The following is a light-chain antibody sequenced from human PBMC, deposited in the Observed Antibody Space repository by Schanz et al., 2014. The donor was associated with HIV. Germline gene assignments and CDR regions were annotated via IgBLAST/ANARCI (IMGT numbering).Light chain of an antibody. CDR1: YSNIGNNY. CDR3: GTWDSSLSAYV. V-gene: IGLV1-51*01. CDR2: LNN. J-gene: IGLJ1*01. Sequence: QSALTQPPSVSAAPGQKVTITCSGTYSNIGNNYVSWYQQFPGAAPRLLMYLNNQRPSGIPDRFSGSKSGTSATLVISDLQTGDEADYYCGTWDSSLSAYVFGSGTKLTVL.